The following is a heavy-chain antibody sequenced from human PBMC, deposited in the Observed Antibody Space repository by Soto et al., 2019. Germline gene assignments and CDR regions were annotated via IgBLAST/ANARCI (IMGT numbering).Heavy chain of an antibody. CDR2: IYYSGST. Sequence: SETLSLTCTVSGGSISSYHWSWIRQPPGKGLEWIGYIYYSGSTNYNPSLKSRVTISVDTSKNQFSLKLSSVTAADTAVYYCARLYQLTNYFDYWGQGTLVTVSS. J-gene: IGHJ4*02. D-gene: IGHD2-2*01. CDR3: ARLYQLTNYFDY. V-gene: IGHV4-59*01. CDR1: GGSISSYH.